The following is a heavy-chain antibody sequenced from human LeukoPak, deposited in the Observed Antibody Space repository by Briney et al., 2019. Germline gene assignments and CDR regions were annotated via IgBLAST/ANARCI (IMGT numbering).Heavy chain of an antibody. J-gene: IGHJ4*02. CDR2: ISYDGSNT. Sequence: GRSLRLSCAASGFTFSSYAMHWVRQAPGKGLEWVAVISYDGSNTYYADSVKGRFTISRDNSKNTLYLQMKSLRAEDTDVYYCARDLGNYCSSTSCSTGYWGQGTLVTVSS. CDR1: GFTFSSYA. D-gene: IGHD2-2*01. CDR3: ARDLGNYCSSTSCSTGY. V-gene: IGHV3-30*04.